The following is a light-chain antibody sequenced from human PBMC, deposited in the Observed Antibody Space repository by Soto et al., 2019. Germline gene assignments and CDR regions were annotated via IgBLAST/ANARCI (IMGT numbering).Light chain of an antibody. J-gene: IGKJ4*01. Sequence: DIVMTQFPDSLTVPRAVIATINCRSSESVLYSSNNMNYLAWYEEKPGQPPELLFYLASIQDSRLPHGLRGSWSGTDCSRTISSLQAQDVAVYSCQQYYRTAITFVGGTKVDI. CDR3: QQYYRTAIT. V-gene: IGKV4-1*01. CDR1: ESVLYSSNNMNY. CDR2: LAS.